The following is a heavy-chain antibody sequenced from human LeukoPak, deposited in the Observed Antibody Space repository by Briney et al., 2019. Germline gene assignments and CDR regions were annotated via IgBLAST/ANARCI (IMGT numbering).Heavy chain of an antibody. V-gene: IGHV3-64*01. CDR2: ISSNGGST. D-gene: IGHD4-17*01. CDR3: ARGAYGDYVGDY. J-gene: IGHJ4*02. CDR1: GFTFSSYA. Sequence: PGGALRLSCAASGFTFSSYAMHWVRQAPGKGLEYVSAISSNGGSTYYANSVKGRFTISRDNSKNTLYLQMGSLRAEDMAVYCCARGAYGDYVGDYWGQGTLVTVS.